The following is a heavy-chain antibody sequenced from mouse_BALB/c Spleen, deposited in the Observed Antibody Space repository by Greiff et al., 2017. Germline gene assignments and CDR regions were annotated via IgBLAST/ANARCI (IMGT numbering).Heavy chain of an antibody. CDR1: GFSFRDYY. J-gene: IGHJ4*01. CDR2: ISDGGSYT. Sequence: EVKVVESGGGLVKPGGSLKLSCAASGFSFRDYYMYWVRQTPEKRLEWVATISDGGSYTYYPDSVKGRFTISRDNAKNNLYLQMSSLKSEDTAMYYCARRAGLLWAMDYWGQGTSVTVSS. D-gene: IGHD6-1*01. V-gene: IGHV5-4*02. CDR3: ARRAGLLWAMDY.